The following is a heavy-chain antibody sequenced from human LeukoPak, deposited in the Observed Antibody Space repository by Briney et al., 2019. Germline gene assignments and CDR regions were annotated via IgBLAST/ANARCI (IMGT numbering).Heavy chain of an antibody. J-gene: IGHJ5*02. D-gene: IGHD4-17*01. V-gene: IGHV4-59*12. CDR3: ARALGPPTVTREYNWFDP. CDR2: IYYSGST. Sequence: SETLSLTCTVSGGSISSYYWSWIRQPPGKGLEWIGYIYYSGSTNYNPSLKSRVTISVDTSKNQFSLKLSSVTAADTAVYYCARALGPPTVTREYNWFDPWGQGTLVTVSS. CDR1: GGSISSYY.